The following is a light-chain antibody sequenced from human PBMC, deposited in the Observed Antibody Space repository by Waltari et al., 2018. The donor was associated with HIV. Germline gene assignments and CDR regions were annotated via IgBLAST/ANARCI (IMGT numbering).Light chain of an antibody. CDR2: ANN. CDR1: SSNIGAYD. V-gene: IGLV1-40*01. J-gene: IGLJ1*01. CDR3: QSYDNSLRVSYV. Sequence: QSVLPQPPSVSGAPGQRVTISCTGSSSNIGAYDVHWYQQLPGRAPKLLIYANNNRPSGVPDRFSGSKSGTAASLVIAGLQIEDEGDYFCQSYDNSLRVSYVFSAGTRVTVL.